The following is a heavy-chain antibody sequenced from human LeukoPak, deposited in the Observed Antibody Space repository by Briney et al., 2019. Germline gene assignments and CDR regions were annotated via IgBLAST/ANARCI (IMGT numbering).Heavy chain of an antibody. CDR3: ARDPSNTSGRYIYFDS. D-gene: IGHD6-19*01. CDR2: ISTYNGDT. J-gene: IGHJ4*02. Sequence: ASVKVSCKASGYTFTRYAISWVRQAPGQGLEWMGWISTYNGDTNYVQKLQGRVTMTRDTSTSTAYMELRSLRSDDTAVYYCARDPSNTSGRYIYFDSWSQGTLVTVSS. V-gene: IGHV1-18*04. CDR1: GYTFTRYA.